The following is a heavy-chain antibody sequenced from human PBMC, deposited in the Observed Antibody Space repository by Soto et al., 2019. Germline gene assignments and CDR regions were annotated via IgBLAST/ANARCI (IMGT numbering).Heavy chain of an antibody. CDR1: GYSFTSYW. V-gene: IGHV5-51*01. J-gene: IGHJ5*02. Sequence: GESLQISCKGSGYSFTSYWIGWVGQMPGKGLEWMGIIYPGDSDTRYSPSFQGQVTISADKSISTAYLQWSRLKASDTAMYYCARAVRYYYGSGSYFSWFEPWGEGTLVTVSS. CDR2: IYPGDSDT. D-gene: IGHD3-10*01. CDR3: ARAVRYYYGSGSYFSWFEP.